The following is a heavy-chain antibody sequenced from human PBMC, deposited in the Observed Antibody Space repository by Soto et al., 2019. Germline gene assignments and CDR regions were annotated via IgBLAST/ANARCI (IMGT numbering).Heavy chain of an antibody. CDR3: ARAPANWGFDY. Sequence: SETLSLTCAVYGGSFSGYYWSWIRQPPGKGLEWIGEINHSGSTNYNPSLKSRVTISVDTSKNQFSLKLSSVTAADTAVYYCARAPANWGFDYWGQGTLVTVSS. J-gene: IGHJ4*02. CDR1: GGSFSGYY. V-gene: IGHV4-34*01. D-gene: IGHD7-27*01. CDR2: INHSGST.